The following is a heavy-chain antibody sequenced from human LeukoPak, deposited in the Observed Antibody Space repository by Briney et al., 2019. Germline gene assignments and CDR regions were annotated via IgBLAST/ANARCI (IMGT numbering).Heavy chain of an antibody. V-gene: IGHV5-51*01. J-gene: IGHJ4*02. CDR1: GYRFNAYW. CDR3: ATSKGYCSSTSCYELDY. D-gene: IGHD2-2*01. CDR2: IYPDDSDT. Sequence: GESLKISCKGSGYRFNAYWIAWVRQMPGKGLEWMGIIYPDDSDTRYSPSFQGQVTISADKSVRTAYLQWSSLKASDTAMYYCATSKGYCSSTSCYELDYWGQGTLVTVSS.